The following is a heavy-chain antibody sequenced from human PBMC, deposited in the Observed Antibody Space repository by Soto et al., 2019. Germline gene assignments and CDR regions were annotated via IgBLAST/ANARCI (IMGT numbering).Heavy chain of an antibody. CDR2: IYYSGST. Sequence: SETLSLTCAVYGGSFSSGGYYWSWIRQHPGKGLEWIGYIYYSGSTYYNPSLKSRVTISVDTSKNQFSLKLSSVTAADAAVYYCARSGYSYGPNPLLYWGQGTLVTVSS. V-gene: IGHV4-31*11. D-gene: IGHD5-18*01. CDR1: GGSFSSGGYY. J-gene: IGHJ4*02. CDR3: ARSGYSYGPNPLLY.